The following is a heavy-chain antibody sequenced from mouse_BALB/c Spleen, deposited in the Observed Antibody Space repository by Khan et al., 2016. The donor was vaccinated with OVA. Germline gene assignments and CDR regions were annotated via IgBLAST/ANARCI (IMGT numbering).Heavy chain of an antibody. Sequence: EVQLQVSGPGLVKPSQSLSLTCTVTGYSITSEYAWNWIRQFPGNKLEWMGYINYSGNTRFNPSLKSRTSITRDTSKNQFFLQLNSVTTEDTATYYCARKDYYDYDPFPYWGQGTLVTVSA. CDR2: INYSGNT. J-gene: IGHJ3*01. D-gene: IGHD2-4*01. CDR3: ARKDYYDYDPFPY. V-gene: IGHV3-2*02. CDR1: GYSITSEYA.